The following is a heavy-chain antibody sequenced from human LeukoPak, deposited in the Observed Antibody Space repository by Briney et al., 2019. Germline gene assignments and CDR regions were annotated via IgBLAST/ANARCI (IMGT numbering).Heavy chain of an antibody. V-gene: IGHV3-11*04. CDR3: ASNPMVRGVIRWYYMDV. J-gene: IGHJ6*03. CDR1: GFTFSDYY. Sequence: SGGSLRLSCAASGFTFSDYYMSWIRQAPGKGLEWVSYISSSGSTIYYADSVKGQFTISRDNAKNSLYLQMNSLRAEDTAVYYCASNPMVRGVIRWYYMDVWGKGTTVTVSS. D-gene: IGHD3-10*01. CDR2: ISSSGSTI.